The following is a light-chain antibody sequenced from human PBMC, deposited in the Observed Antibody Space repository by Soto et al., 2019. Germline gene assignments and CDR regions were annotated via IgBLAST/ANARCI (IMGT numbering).Light chain of an antibody. J-gene: IGKJ1*01. CDR3: QQYNSWTE. CDR2: GSA. CDR1: QSVFSS. V-gene: IGKV3-15*01. Sequence: VSRGERATHSCRASQSVFSSLAWYQQRPGQAPRLLIYGSATRATGIPDRFSGSGYGTEFTLTISSLQSEDSAVYYCQQYNSWTELGKGTKV.